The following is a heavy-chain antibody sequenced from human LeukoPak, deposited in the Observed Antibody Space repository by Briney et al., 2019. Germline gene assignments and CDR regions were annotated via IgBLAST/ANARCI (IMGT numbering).Heavy chain of an antibody. V-gene: IGHV1-8*01. Sequence: ASVKVSCKAFGYTFINHDIDWVRQAPGQGLEWMGWMNSNTGKTGYAQKFRGRVTMTRDTSIDTAYMELSSLTSEDTAVYCCARGSGSNGRDWSDPWGQGTLVTVSS. CDR3: ARGSGSNGRDWSDP. CDR2: MNSNTGKT. CDR1: GYTFINHD. J-gene: IGHJ5*02. D-gene: IGHD3-22*01.